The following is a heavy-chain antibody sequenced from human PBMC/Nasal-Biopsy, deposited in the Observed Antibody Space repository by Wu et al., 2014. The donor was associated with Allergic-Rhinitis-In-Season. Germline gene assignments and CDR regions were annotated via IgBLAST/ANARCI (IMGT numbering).Heavy chain of an antibody. CDR1: GFTFSNYA. D-gene: IGHD1-1*01. CDR2: ISGNSYNI. J-gene: IGHJ4*01. V-gene: IGHV3-21*01. CDR3: ARIRGGTTDRDFDS. Sequence: LRLSCAASGFTFSNYAMTWVRQAPGKGLAWVSSISGNSYNINYIDSVKGRFTISRDNARQSLYLQMDSLRVEDTAIYYCARIRGGTTDRDFDSWGHGTLVTVSP.